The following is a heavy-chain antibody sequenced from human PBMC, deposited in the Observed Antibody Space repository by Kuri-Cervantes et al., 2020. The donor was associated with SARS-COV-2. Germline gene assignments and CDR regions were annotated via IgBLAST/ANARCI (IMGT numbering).Heavy chain of an antibody. CDR1: GFTLSGYA. CDR3: ARGLTITMIVVVEVGGADY. D-gene: IGHD3-22*01. CDR2: ISFDGSNK. Sequence: GGSLRLSCTAPGFTLSGYALHWVRQAPGKGLEWVAVISFDGSNKKYADSVKGRFTISRDNSKNTLYLQMNSLRAEDTAVYYCARGLTITMIVVVEVGGADYWGQGTLVTVSS. J-gene: IGHJ4*02. V-gene: IGHV3-30*04.